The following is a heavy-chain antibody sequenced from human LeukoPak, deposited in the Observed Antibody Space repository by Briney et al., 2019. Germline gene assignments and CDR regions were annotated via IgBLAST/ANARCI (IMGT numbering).Heavy chain of an antibody. CDR1: GFTYSSYG. Sequence: GGSLTLSRAASGFTYSSYGMSWVRQATGRGREWVSSISGSGGSNYYAGCVKGGLVLHRHNSKNTLWLQMNSLRGEDTAVYYCAKTWRGRVYYGYGPSEYFYYMDVWGKGTTVTISS. V-gene: IGHV3-23*01. CDR3: AKTWRGRVYYGYGPSEYFYYMDV. D-gene: IGHD3-10*01. J-gene: IGHJ6*03. CDR2: ISGSGGSN.